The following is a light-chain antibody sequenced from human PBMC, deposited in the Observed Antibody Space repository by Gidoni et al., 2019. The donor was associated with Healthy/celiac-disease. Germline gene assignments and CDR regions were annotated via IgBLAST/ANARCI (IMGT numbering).Light chain of an antibody. Sequence: RASQSVSSSYLAWYQQKPGQAPRLLIYGASSRATGIPDRFSGSGSGTDFTLTISRLEPEDFAVYYCQQYGSSLRTFXQXTKVEIK. CDR2: GAS. CDR3: QQYGSSLRT. J-gene: IGKJ1*01. CDR1: QSVSSSY. V-gene: IGKV3-20*01.